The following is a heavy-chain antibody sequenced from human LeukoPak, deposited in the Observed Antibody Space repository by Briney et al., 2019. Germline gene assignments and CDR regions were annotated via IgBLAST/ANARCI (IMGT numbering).Heavy chain of an antibody. V-gene: IGHV1-8*01. CDR3: ARSDLCDY. CDR1: GYTFSSYE. D-gene: IGHD2-21*02. CDR2: MNPNSGNT. J-gene: IGHJ4*02. Sequence: ASVKVSCKASGYTFSSYEINWVRQALGHGLEWMGWMNPNSGNTGYAQKFQGRVTVTRNTSISTAYMELSSLRSEDTAAYYCARSDLCDYWGQGTLVTVSS.